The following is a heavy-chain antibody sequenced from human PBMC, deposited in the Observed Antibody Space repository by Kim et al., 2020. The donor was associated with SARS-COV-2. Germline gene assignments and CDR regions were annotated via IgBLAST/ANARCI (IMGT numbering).Heavy chain of an antibody. J-gene: IGHJ4*02. Sequence: GGSLRLSCAASGFTFSSYGMHWVRQAPGKGLEGVAVIWYYGSNKYKADSVKGRFTISRDNSKNTLYLQMNSLRAEDTAVYYCARGGSSGWYYHFDYWGQGTLVTVSS. V-gene: IGHV3-33*01. CDR2: IWYYGSNK. D-gene: IGHD6-19*01. CDR3: ARGGSSGWYYHFDY. CDR1: GFTFSSYG.